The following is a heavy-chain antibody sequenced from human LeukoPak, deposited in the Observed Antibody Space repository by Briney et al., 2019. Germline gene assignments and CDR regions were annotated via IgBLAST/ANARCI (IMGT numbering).Heavy chain of an antibody. V-gene: IGHV3-74*01. CDR2: INSDGSST. CDR3: ARDTMVRGVTGRGPSDY. Sequence: GGSLRLSCAASGFTFSSYWMHWVRQAPGKGLVWVSRINSDGSSTSYADSVKGRFTISRDNAKNTLYLQMNSLRAEDTAVYYCARDTMVRGVTGRGPSDYWGQGTLVTVSS. D-gene: IGHD3-10*01. J-gene: IGHJ4*02. CDR1: GFTFSSYW.